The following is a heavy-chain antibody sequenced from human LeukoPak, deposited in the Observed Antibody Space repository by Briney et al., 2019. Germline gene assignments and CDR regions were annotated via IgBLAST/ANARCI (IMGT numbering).Heavy chain of an antibody. V-gene: IGHV4-34*01. CDR1: GGSFSGYY. D-gene: IGHD5-24*01. J-gene: IGHJ4*02. CDR2: INHSGST. Sequence: PSETLSLTCAVYGGSFSGYYWSWIRQPPGKGLEWIGEINHSGSTNYNPSLKSRVTISVDTSKNQFSLKLSSVTAADTAVYYCAKDIPNYQFDYWGQGTLVTVSS. CDR3: AKDIPNYQFDY.